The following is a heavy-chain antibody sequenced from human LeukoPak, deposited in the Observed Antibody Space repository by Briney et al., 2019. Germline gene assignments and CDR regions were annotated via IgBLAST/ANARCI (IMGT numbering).Heavy chain of an antibody. CDR2: ISGSGGST. Sequence: GALRLSCAVSGFTFSSYAMSWVRQAPGKGLEWVSAISGSGGSTYYADSVKGRFTISRDNSKNTLYLQMNSLRAEDTAVYYCAKLCSTSECFQHWGQGTLVTASS. CDR1: GFTFSSYA. J-gene: IGHJ1*01. CDR3: AKLCSTSECFQH. D-gene: IGHD2-2*01. V-gene: IGHV3-23*01.